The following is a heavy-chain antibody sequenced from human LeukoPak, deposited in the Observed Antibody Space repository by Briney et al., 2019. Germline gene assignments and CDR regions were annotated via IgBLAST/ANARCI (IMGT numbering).Heavy chain of an antibody. V-gene: IGHV3-66*01. CDR2: IYSGGST. CDR1: GFTFSSYA. D-gene: IGHD2-21*01. CDR3: ARSTYCGGDCRNVYYFDY. Sequence: GGSLRLSCAASGFTFSSYAMSWVRQAPGKGLEWVSVIYSGGSTYYADSVKGRFTISRDNSKNTLYLQMNSLRAEDTAVYYCARSTYCGGDCRNVYYFDYWGQGTLVTVSS. J-gene: IGHJ4*02.